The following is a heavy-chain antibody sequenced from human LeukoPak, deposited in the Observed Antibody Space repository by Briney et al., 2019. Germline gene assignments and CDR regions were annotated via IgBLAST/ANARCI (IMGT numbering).Heavy chain of an antibody. CDR3: AGALFHYDSTGYDVDGYDI. D-gene: IGHD3-22*01. CDR1: GGTFRNYA. J-gene: IGHJ3*02. V-gene: IGHV1-69*05. CDR2: TTPIFGSA. Sequence: GASVKVSCKASGGTFRNYALSWVRQAPGKGLEWMGGTTPIFGSAEYAQNFQGRVTVTTDESTSTGYMEMSSLRSDDTAVYYCAGALFHYDSTGYDVDGYDIWGQGTMVTVSS.